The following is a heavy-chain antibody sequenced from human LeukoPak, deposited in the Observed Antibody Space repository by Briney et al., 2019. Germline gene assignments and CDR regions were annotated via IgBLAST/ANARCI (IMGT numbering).Heavy chain of an antibody. CDR2: ISYDGSDK. CDR1: GLTFSSSW. D-gene: IGHD2-15*01. Sequence: GGSLRLSCAVSGLTFSSSWMDWVRQAPGGGLEWVAVISYDGSDKKYGDSAKGRFTISRDNSKNTLYLQMNSLRAEDTAVYYCTRGGRSFGGMDVWGQGTTVTVSS. V-gene: IGHV3-30*03. CDR3: TRGGRSFGGMDV. J-gene: IGHJ6*02.